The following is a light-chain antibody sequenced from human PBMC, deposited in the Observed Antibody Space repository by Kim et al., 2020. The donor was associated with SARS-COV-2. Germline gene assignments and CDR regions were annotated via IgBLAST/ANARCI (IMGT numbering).Light chain of an antibody. CDR3: QQADRFPLT. CDR2: TTS. CDR1: QDVRGW. V-gene: IGKV1D-12*01. J-gene: IGKJ4*01. Sequence: DIQMTQSPSSVSASVGDRVTITCRASQDVRGWLAWYQQKPGKAPNLLIYTTSNLQSGVPSRFSGSGSGTVFTLTISSLQPEDFATYYCQQADRFPLTFGGGTKLEI.